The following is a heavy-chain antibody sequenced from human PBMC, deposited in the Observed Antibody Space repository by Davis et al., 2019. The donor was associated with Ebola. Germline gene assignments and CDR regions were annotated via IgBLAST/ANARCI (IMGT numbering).Heavy chain of an antibody. V-gene: IGHV3-23*01. CDR2: ISGSGGST. Sequence: AISGSGGSTYYADSVKGRFTISRDNSKNTLYLQMNSLRAEDTAVYYCAKRRRVAALYYYYGMDVWGQGTTVTVSS. D-gene: IGHD6-6*01. CDR3: AKRRRVAALYYYYGMDV. J-gene: IGHJ6*02.